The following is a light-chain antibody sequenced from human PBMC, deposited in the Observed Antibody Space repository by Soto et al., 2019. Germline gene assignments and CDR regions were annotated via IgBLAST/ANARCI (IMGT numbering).Light chain of an antibody. J-gene: IGLJ1*01. CDR3: SSYTGSSTYV. CDR1: SSDVGGYNY. Sequence: QSALTQPASVSGSPGQSITISCTGTSSDVGGYNYVSWYQQHPGKAPKLMIYEVSNRPSGVSNRFSGSKSGNTASLTISGLQAEDEADYYCSSYTGSSTYVFGTGTKVPVL. V-gene: IGLV2-14*01. CDR2: EVS.